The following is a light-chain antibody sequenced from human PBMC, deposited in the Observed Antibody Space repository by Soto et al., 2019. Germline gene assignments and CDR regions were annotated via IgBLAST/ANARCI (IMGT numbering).Light chain of an antibody. CDR3: LQDYNYPWT. Sequence: AIQMTQSPSSLSASVGDRVTITCRASQGIRNDLGWYQQKPGKAPKLLIYAASSLQSGVPSRFSGSGSGTDFTLNISSLLPEDFATYYCLQDYNYPWTFVQGTKLEIK. V-gene: IGKV1-6*01. CDR2: AAS. J-gene: IGKJ1*01. CDR1: QGIRND.